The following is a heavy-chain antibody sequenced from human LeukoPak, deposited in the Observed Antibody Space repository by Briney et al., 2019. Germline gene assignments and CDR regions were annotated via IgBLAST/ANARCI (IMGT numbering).Heavy chain of an antibody. CDR1: GFTFSSYA. D-gene: IGHD2-8*01. J-gene: IGHJ6*02. CDR3: AKAGHGAYGPHLYYYGMDV. CDR2: ISGSGAGT. V-gene: IGHV3-23*01. Sequence: GGSLRLSCAASGFTFSSYAMSWVRQAPGKGLERVSAISGSGAGTHYADSVKGRFTISRDNSKNTLYLQMNGLRVEDTAIYYCAKAGHGAYGPHLYYYGMDVWGQGTTVTVSS.